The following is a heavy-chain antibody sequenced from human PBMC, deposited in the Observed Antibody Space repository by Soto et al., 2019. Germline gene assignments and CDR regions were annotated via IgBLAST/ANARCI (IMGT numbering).Heavy chain of an antibody. CDR3: ARERARGFDP. CDR1: GYTFTRYD. J-gene: IGHJ5*02. V-gene: IGHV1-8*01. CDR2: MNTNSGNT. Sequence: QVQLVQSGAEVKKPGASVKVSCKASGYTFTRYDINWVRQATGQGLEWMGWMNTNSGNTAYAQKFLGRITMTRTTYISTDYMELSSLSSEGTAVYYCARERARGFDPWGQGTLVTVSS.